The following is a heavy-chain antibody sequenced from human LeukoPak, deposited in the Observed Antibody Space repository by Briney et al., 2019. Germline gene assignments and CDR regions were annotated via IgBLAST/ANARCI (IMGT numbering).Heavy chain of an antibody. V-gene: IGHV5-51*01. CDR2: VYPGDSDT. CDR1: GYSFISYW. Sequence: GESLKISCKGSGYSFISYWIGWVRQMPGKGLEWMGIVYPGDSDTRYSPSFQGQVTISADKSISTAYLQWSSLKASDTAMYYCAHGSGSYYVAFDIWGQGTMVTVSS. D-gene: IGHD3-10*01. J-gene: IGHJ3*02. CDR3: AHGSGSYYVAFDI.